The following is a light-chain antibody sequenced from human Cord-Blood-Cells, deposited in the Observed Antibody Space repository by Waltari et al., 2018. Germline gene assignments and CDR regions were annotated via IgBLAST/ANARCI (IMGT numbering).Light chain of an antibody. V-gene: IGKV1-5*01. CDR2: DAS. CDR1: QSISSW. J-gene: IGKJ1*01. Sequence: DIQMTQSPSTLSASVGDRVTITCRASQSISSWLAWYQQKPGKAPKLLIYDASSLESVVPSRFSGSGSGTEFTLTISSLQPDDFATYYRQQYNSPWTFGQGTKVEIK. CDR3: QQYNSPWT.